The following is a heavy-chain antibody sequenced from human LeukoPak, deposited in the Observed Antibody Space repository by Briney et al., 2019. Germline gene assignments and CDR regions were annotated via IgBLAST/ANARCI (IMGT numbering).Heavy chain of an antibody. Sequence: SETLSLTCTVSGYSISSGYYWGWIRQPPGKGLEWIGSIYHSGSTYYNPSLKSRVTISVDTSKNQFSLKLSSVTAADTAVYYCAGTTITFGGVISWFDPWGQGTLVTVSS. J-gene: IGHJ5*02. CDR3: AGTTITFGGVISWFDP. D-gene: IGHD3-16*02. V-gene: IGHV4-38-2*02. CDR2: IYHSGST. CDR1: GYSISSGYY.